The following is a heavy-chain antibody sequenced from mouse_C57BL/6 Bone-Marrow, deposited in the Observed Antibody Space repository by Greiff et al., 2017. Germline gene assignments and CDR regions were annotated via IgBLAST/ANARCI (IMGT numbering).Heavy chain of an antibody. V-gene: IGHV6-3*01. Sequence: EVKLQESGGGLVQPGGSMKLSCVASGFTFSNYWMNWVRQSPEKGLEWVAQIRLKSDNYATHYAESVKGRFTISRDDSKSSVYLQKNNLRAEDTGIYYCIYMVTTGNWFAYWGQGTLVTVSA. CDR3: IYMVTTGNWFAY. D-gene: IGHD2-2*01. CDR1: GFTFSNYW. CDR2: IRLKSDNYAT. J-gene: IGHJ3*01.